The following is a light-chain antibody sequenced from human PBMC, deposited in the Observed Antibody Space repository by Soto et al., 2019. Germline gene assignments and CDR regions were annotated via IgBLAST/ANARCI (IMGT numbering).Light chain of an antibody. CDR2: GAS. CDR3: QQYGSSPFT. CDR1: QSVSSSY. Sequence: EIVLTQSPGTLSLSPGERATLSCRASQSVSSSYLAWYQQKPGQAPRLLIYGASSRATGIPDRFSGSGSGTDFTLTNSRLEPEDFAVYSCQQYGSSPFTFGPGTKVDIK. V-gene: IGKV3-20*01. J-gene: IGKJ3*01.